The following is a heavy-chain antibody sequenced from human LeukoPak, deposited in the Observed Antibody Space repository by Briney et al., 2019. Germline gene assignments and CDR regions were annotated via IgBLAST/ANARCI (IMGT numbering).Heavy chain of an antibody. D-gene: IGHD5-12*01. CDR3: AKKGHDNSGLFDY. Sequence: QTGGSLRLSCAASGFPFSGYGMNWFGRVQARGLNGVAFIRNDGSNKYYVDSVKDRFTISRDNSKNTLYLQMDSLRAEDTAVYYCAKKGHDNSGLFDYWGQGTLVTVSS. V-gene: IGHV3-30*02. J-gene: IGHJ4*02. CDR1: GFPFSGYG. CDR2: IRNDGSNK.